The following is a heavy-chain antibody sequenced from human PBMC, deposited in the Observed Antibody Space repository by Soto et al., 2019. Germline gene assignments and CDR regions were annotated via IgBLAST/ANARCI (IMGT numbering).Heavy chain of an antibody. CDR2: IYHSGST. CDR1: GYSISSGYY. D-gene: IGHD6-13*01. Sequence: SETLSLTCAVSGYSISSGYYWGWIRQPPGKGLEWIGSIYHSGSTYYNPSLKSRVTISVDTSKNQFSLKLSSVTAADTAVYYCARRQQLLDYLGQDTLVTVSS. CDR3: ARRQQLLDY. J-gene: IGHJ4*02. V-gene: IGHV4-38-2*01.